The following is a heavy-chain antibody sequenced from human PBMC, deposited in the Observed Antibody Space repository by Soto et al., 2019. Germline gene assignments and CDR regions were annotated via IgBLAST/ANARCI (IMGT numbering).Heavy chain of an antibody. Sequence: SETLSLTCTVSGGSISSSSYYWGWIRQPPGKGLEWIGSIYYSGSTYYNPSLKSRVTISVDTSKNQFSLKLSSVTAADTAVYYCARQGATIMITFGGVIVPSWFDPWGQGTLVTVSS. J-gene: IGHJ5*02. CDR3: ARQGATIMITFGGVIVPSWFDP. CDR1: GGSISSSSYY. V-gene: IGHV4-39*01. D-gene: IGHD3-16*02. CDR2: IYYSGST.